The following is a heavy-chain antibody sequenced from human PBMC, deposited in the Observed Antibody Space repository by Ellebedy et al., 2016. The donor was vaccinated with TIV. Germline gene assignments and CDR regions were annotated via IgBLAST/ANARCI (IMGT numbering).Heavy chain of an antibody. J-gene: IGHJ5*02. CDR2: ITDSGGRT. D-gene: IGHD1-1*01. Sequence: GESLKISCAASGFTFSSYAMRWVRQAPGKGLEWVSTITDSGGRTFYADSVKGRFTISRDNAKNTLYLQMNSLRAEDTAVYYCARDIPQRPNPARFDPWGQGTLVTVSS. CDR3: ARDIPQRPNPARFDP. CDR1: GFTFSSYA. V-gene: IGHV3-23*01.